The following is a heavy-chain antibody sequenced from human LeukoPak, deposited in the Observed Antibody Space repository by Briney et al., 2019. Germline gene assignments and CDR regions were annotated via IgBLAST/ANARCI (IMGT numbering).Heavy chain of an antibody. CDR1: GGTFSSYA. D-gene: IGHD5-18*01. CDR3: ASEASGYSSR. J-gene: IGHJ4*02. Sequence: SVKVSCKASGGTFSSYAISWLRQAPGQGLEWMGGIIPIFGTANYAQKFQGRVTITADESTSTAYMELGSLRSEDTAVYYCASEASGYSSRWGQGTLVTVSS. V-gene: IGHV1-69*13. CDR2: IIPIFGTA.